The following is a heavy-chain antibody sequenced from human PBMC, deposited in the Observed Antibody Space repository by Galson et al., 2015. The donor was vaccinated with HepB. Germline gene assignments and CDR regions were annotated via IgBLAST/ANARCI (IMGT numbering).Heavy chain of an antibody. J-gene: IGHJ4*02. CDR2: ISYDGSNK. V-gene: IGHV3-30*04. D-gene: IGHD3-10*02. CDR3: ARDRYYYDRDRTRHFDY. CDR1: GFTFSSYA. Sequence: SLRLSCAASGFTFSSYAMHWVRQAPGKGLEWVAVISYDGSNKYYADSVKGRFTISRDNSKNTLYLQMNSLRAEDTAVYYCARDRYYYDRDRTRHFDYWGQGTLVTVSS.